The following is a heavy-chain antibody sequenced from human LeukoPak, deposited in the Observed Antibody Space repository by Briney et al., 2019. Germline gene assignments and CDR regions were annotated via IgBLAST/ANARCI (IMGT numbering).Heavy chain of an antibody. V-gene: IGHV4-30-4*01. CDR2: IYYSGST. CDR1: GGSISSGDYY. D-gene: IGHD6-13*01. CDR3: ARGYVGQLTTEYFQH. J-gene: IGHJ1*01. Sequence: PSETLSLTCTVSGGSISSGDYYWSWIRQPPGKGLEWIGYIYYSGSTYYNPSLKSRVTISVDTSKNQFSLKLSSVTAADTAVYYCARGYVGQLTTEYFQHWGQGTLVTVSS.